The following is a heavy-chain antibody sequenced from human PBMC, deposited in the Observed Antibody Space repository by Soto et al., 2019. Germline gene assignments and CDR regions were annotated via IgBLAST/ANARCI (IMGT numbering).Heavy chain of an antibody. D-gene: IGHD4-4*01. V-gene: IGHV3-21*01. CDR2: ISSSSSYI. CDR3: ARYVSNYGSLNWFDP. J-gene: IGHJ5*02. Sequence: PGGSLRLSCAASGFPFSSYSMNWVRQAPGKGLEWVSSISSSSSYIYYADSVKGRFTISRDNAKNSLYLQMNSLRAEDTAVYYCARYVSNYGSLNWFDPWGQGTLVTVSS. CDR1: GFPFSSYS.